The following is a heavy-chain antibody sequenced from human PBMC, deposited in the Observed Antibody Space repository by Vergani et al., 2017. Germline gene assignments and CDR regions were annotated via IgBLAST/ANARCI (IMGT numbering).Heavy chain of an antibody. D-gene: IGHD3-3*01. CDR3: ARLYYDFWSGNVPYYYGMDV. CDR2: IYPGDSDT. CDR1: GYSFTRYW. J-gene: IGHJ6*02. Sequence: EVQLVQSGAEVKKPGESLKISCKGSGYSFTRYWIGWVRQMPGKGLEWMGIIYPGDSDTRYSPSFQGQVTISADKSISTAYLQWSSLKASDTAMYYCARLYYDFWSGNVPYYYGMDVWGQGP. V-gene: IGHV5-51*03.